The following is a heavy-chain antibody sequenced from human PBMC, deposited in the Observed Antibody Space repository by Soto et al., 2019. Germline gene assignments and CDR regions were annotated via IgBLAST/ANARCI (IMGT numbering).Heavy chain of an antibody. V-gene: IGHV1-69*06. CDR2: IIPIFGTA. D-gene: IGHD3-22*01. Sequence: GASVKVSCKASGGTFSSYAISWVRQAPGQGLEWMGGIIPIFGTANYAQKFQGRATITADKSTSTAYMELSSLRSEDTAVYYCARGHNYYDSSGYSDYWGQGTLVTVSS. CDR3: ARGHNYYDSSGYSDY. CDR1: GGTFSSYA. J-gene: IGHJ4*02.